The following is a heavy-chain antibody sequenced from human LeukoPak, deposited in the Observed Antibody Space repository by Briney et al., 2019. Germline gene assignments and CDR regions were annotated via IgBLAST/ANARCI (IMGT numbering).Heavy chain of an antibody. CDR2: IWYDGSDK. V-gene: IGHV3-33*01. D-gene: IGHD6-13*01. Sequence: GGSLRLSCVASGFTFSHYTMHWVRQAPGKGLEWVAVIWYDGSDKYYADSVEGRFTVSRDNSKYTLNLQMNSLRAEDTAVYYCARDLGITADGNYFDYWGQGTLVTVSS. CDR3: ARDLGITADGNYFDY. J-gene: IGHJ4*02. CDR1: GFTFSHYT.